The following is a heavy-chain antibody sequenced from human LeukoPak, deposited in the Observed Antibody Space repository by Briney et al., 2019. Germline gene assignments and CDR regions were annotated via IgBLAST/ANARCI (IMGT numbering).Heavy chain of an antibody. CDR3: ARGNPGRLGQWLVRTNWYFDL. Sequence: SETLSLTCAVYGGSFSGYYWSWIRQPPGKGLEWIGEINHSGSTNYNPSLKSRVTISVDTSKNQFSLKLSSVTAADTAVYYCARGNPGRLGQWLVRTNWYFDLWGRGTLVTVSS. CDR2: INHSGST. V-gene: IGHV4-34*01. J-gene: IGHJ2*01. CDR1: GGSFSGYY. D-gene: IGHD6-19*01.